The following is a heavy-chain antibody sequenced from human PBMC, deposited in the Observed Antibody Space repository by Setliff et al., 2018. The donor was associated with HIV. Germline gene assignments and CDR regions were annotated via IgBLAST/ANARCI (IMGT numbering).Heavy chain of an antibody. J-gene: IGHJ5*02. Sequence: GASVKVSCKASGYTFSGYYMHWVRQAPGQGLEWMGWINLNSGGTNYAQKFQGWVTMTRDTSIITAYMQLDRLGSDDTAVYYCAREGHVATPGSSEFDPWAREGWSPSPQ. D-gene: IGHD6-13*01. V-gene: IGHV1-2*04. CDR2: INLNSGGT. CDR1: GYTFSGYY. CDR3: AREGHVATPGSSEFDP.